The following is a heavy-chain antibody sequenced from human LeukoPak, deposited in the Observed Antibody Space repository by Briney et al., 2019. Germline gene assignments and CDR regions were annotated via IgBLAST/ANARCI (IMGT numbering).Heavy chain of an antibody. V-gene: IGHV4-34*01. Sequence: SETLSLTCAVYGGSFSDYYWIWIRQPPGKGLEWIGEINHSGSTNYNPSLKSRVTISVDTSKNQFSLKLSSVTAADTAVYYCARVYDSNRSGYFDYWGQGTLVTVSS. CDR3: ARVYDSNRSGYFDY. J-gene: IGHJ4*02. CDR2: INHSGST. D-gene: IGHD3-22*01. CDR1: GGSFSDYY.